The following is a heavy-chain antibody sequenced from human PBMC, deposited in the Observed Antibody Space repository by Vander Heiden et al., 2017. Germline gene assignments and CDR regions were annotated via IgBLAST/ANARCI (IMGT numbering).Heavy chain of an antibody. V-gene: IGHV4-34*01. Sequence: QVQLQQWGAGLLKPSETLSLTCAVYGGSFSGYYWSWIRQRPGKGLEWSGEINHRGSTNYNPSLKSGVTISVDTAKNQFSLKRSSVTAADTAVYYCARGVKTIFGVVIPNYYYYGMDVWGQGTTVTVSS. CDR2: INHRGST. CDR3: ARGVKTIFGVVIPNYYYYGMDV. J-gene: IGHJ6*02. CDR1: GGSFSGYY. D-gene: IGHD3-3*01.